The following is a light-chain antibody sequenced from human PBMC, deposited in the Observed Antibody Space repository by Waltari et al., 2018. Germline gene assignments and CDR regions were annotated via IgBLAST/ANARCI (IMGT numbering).Light chain of an antibody. CDR1: QSITKW. V-gene: IGKV1-5*03. CDR2: RAS. CDR3: QQYDNYWT. J-gene: IGKJ1*01. Sequence: DIQMTQSPSTLSASVGDRVTITCRASQSITKWLAWYQQQPGKAPKLLIYRASNLESGVPSRFSGSGSGTEVTLTISSLQPDDFATYDCQQYDNYWTFGQGTKVEIK.